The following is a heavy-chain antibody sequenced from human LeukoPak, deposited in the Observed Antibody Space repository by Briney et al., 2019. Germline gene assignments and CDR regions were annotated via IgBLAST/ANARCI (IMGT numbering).Heavy chain of an antibody. J-gene: IGHJ4*02. CDR2: VSSGGNYN. Sequence: PGESLRLSCATSGFTFSSYAIDWVRQAPGRGLEWVSSVSSGGNYNYYGDSVWGRFTISRDDAKNSLYLEMNSLRAEDTAVYYCARDTRQTSVTNFDSWGQGTLVIVSS. CDR3: ARDTRQTSVTNFDS. D-gene: IGHD4-17*01. V-gene: IGHV3-21*06. CDR1: GFTFSSYA.